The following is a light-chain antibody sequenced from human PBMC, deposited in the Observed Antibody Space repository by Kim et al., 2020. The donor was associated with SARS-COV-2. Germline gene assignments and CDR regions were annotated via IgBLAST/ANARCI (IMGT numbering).Light chain of an antibody. J-gene: IGLJ2*01. Sequence: QSITIACTVSRGDVGGYNYVSWYQHHPGKAPKLMFYEVSERPSGVPDRFSGSESGNTASLTVSGLQAEDEAGYYCSSYAGSSIVVFGGGTQLTVL. CDR3: SSYAGSSIVV. V-gene: IGLV2-8*01. CDR2: EVS. CDR1: RGDVGGYNY.